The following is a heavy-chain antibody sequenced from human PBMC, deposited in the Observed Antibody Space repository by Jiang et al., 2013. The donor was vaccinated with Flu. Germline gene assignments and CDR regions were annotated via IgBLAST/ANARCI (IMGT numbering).Heavy chain of an antibody. CDR2: IIPILGIA. CDR3: ARGLGYSGSFFEGAFDY. J-gene: IGHJ4*02. CDR1: GGTFSSYT. Sequence: SGAEVKKPGSSVKVSCKASGGTFSSYTISWVRQAPGQGLEWMGRIIPILGIANYAQKFQGRVTITADKSTSTAYMELSSLRSEDTAVYYCARGLGYSGSFFEGAFDYWGQGTLVTVSS. V-gene: IGHV1-69*04. D-gene: IGHD5-12*01.